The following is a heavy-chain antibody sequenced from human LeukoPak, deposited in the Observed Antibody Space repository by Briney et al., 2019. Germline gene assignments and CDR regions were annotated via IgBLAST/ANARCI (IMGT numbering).Heavy chain of an antibody. Sequence: SETLSLTCAVYGGSFSGYYWSWIRQPPGKGLEWIGEINHSGSTNYNPSLKSRVTISVDTSKNQFSLRLSSVTAADTAVYYCARYGSSWYGYYFDYWGQGTLVTVSS. J-gene: IGHJ4*02. CDR1: GGSFSGYY. V-gene: IGHV4-34*01. CDR2: INHSGST. D-gene: IGHD6-13*01. CDR3: ARYGSSWYGYYFDY.